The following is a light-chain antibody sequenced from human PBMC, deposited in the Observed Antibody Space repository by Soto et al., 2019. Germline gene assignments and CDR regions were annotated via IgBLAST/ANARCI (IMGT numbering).Light chain of an antibody. CDR1: SSDVGGYNY. J-gene: IGLJ1*01. V-gene: IGLV2-14*01. CDR2: DVS. CDR3: SSYTSSSLYV. Sequence: QSALTQPASVSGSPGQSITISCTGTSSDVGGYNYVSWYQQHPGKAPKLMIYDVSNRPSGVSNRLSGSKSGNTASLTISGLQAEGEADYYCSSYTSSSLYVFGTGTKLTLL.